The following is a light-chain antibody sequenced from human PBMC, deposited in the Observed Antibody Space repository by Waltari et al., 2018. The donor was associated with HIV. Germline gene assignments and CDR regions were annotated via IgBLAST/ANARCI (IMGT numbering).Light chain of an antibody. Sequence: QSALTPTPTASGSPGPSVTISCTGKASDVGAYHYVSWYQQHPGKPPKLIIYEVFKRPSGVPDRFSGSKSGNTASLTVSGLQAEDEANYYCASYAGRNTLVFGGGTKLTVL. CDR2: EVF. CDR1: ASDVGAYHY. J-gene: IGLJ2*01. CDR3: ASYAGRNTLV. V-gene: IGLV2-8*01.